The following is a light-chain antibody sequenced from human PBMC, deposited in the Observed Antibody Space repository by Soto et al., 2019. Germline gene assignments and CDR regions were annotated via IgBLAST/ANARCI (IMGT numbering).Light chain of an antibody. CDR2: GAS. J-gene: IGKJ4*01. CDR1: QSVYSN. Sequence: EIVMTQSPATLSVSPGERATLSCRASQSVYSNLAWYQQKAGQAPSLLIYGASTRATGIPARFSGSGSGTEFTPTISSLQSEDFAVYYCHQYSSWPLTFGGGTNVEIK. CDR3: HQYSSWPLT. V-gene: IGKV3-15*01.